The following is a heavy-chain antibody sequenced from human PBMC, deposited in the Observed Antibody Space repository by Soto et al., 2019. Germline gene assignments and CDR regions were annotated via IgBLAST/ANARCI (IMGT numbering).Heavy chain of an antibody. CDR3: ARGDGDYYDGNGYLGRH. CDR2: INSDGSRT. D-gene: IGHD3-22*01. V-gene: IGHV3-74*01. CDR1: GFTFSSYW. J-gene: IGHJ4*02. Sequence: GGSLRLSCAASGFTFSSYWMHWVRQAPGKGLVWVSRINSDGSRTSYADSAKGRFTISRDNAKNTVYLQMNSLRAEDTAVYYCARGDGDYYDGNGYLGRHWGQGT.